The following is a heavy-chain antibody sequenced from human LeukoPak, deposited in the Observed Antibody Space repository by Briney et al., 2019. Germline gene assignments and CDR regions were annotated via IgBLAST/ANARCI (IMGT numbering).Heavy chain of an antibody. V-gene: IGHV4-38-2*01. CDR1: GYSISSGYY. Sequence: PSETLSLTCAVSGYSISSGYYCGWIRQPPGKGVEWIGSIYHSGSTYYNPSLKSRVTISVDTSKNQFSLKLSSVTAADTAVYYCTRHSNSGSYYEVYWGQGTLATVSS. CDR2: IYHSGST. CDR3: TRHSNSGSYYEVY. J-gene: IGHJ4*02. D-gene: IGHD1-26*01.